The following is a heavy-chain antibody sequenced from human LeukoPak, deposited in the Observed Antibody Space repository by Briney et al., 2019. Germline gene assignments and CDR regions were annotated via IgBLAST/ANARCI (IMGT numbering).Heavy chain of an antibody. Sequence: GESLKISCKGSGYSFTSYWNGWVRQMPGKGLEWMGIIYPGDSDTRYSPSFQGQVTISADKSISTAYLQWSSLKASDTAMYYCARQAGYCSSTSCSGGSIDYWGQGTLVTVSS. CDR2: IYPGDSDT. CDR1: GYSFTSYW. V-gene: IGHV5-51*01. J-gene: IGHJ4*02. CDR3: ARQAGYCSSTSCSGGSIDY. D-gene: IGHD2-2*01.